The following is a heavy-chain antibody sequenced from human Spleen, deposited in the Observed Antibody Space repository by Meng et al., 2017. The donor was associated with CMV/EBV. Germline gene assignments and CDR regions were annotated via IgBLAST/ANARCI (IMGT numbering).Heavy chain of an antibody. Sequence: CTVSGGSISSSSYYWGWTRQPPGKGLEWIGSIYYSGSTYYNPSLKSRVTIAVDTSKNQFSLKLSSVTAADTAVYSCGLAARPVYFQHWGQGTLVTVSS. CDR3: GLAARPVYFQH. CDR2: IYYSGST. CDR1: GGSISSSSYY. J-gene: IGHJ1*01. D-gene: IGHD6-6*01. V-gene: IGHV4-39*07.